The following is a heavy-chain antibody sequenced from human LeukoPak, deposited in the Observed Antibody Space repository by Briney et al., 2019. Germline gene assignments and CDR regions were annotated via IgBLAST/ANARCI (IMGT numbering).Heavy chain of an antibody. D-gene: IGHD1-26*01. J-gene: IGHJ3*02. Sequence: GGSLRLSCAASGFSVTAHSINWVRQAPGKGLEWISYVSISSSPIYYADSVKGRFTISRDNAKNSLYLQMNSLRAEDTAVYYCARYPPIVGATLWRAFDIWGQGTMVTVSS. CDR1: GFSVTAHS. CDR3: ARYPPIVGATLWRAFDI. CDR2: VSISSSPI. V-gene: IGHV3-48*04.